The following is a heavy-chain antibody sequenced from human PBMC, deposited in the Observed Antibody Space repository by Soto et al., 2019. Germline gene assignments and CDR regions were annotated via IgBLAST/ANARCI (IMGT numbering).Heavy chain of an antibody. J-gene: IGHJ4*02. CDR3: ASPPPGSRATTPYYFDS. CDR1: GGSISSSSYY. CDR2: IYYSGNT. V-gene: IGHV4-39*01. Sequence: QLQLQESGPGLVKPSETLSLTCTVSGGSISSSSYYWGWIRQPPGKGLEWIGSIYYSGNTFYNPSLTSRVTMAVDTSNHQFSLKLTSVTAADPAVYYCASPPPGSRATTPYYFDSWGQGTLVTVSS. D-gene: IGHD2-15*01.